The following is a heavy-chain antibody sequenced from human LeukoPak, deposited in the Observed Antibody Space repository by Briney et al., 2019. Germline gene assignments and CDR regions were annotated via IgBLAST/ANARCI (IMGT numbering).Heavy chain of an antibody. J-gene: IGHJ4*02. CDR2: ISAYNGNT. CDR1: GYTFTSYG. CDR3: ARSTPFDSSGYHYETGY. D-gene: IGHD3-22*01. V-gene: IGHV1-18*01. Sequence: ASVKVSCKASGYTFTSYGISWVRQAPGQGLEWMGWISAYNGNTNYAQKLQGRVTMTTDTSTSTAYMELRGLRSDDTAVYYCARSTPFDSSGYHYETGYWGQGTLVTVSS.